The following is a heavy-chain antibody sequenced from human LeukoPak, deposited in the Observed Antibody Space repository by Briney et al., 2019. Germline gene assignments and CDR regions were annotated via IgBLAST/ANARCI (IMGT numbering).Heavy chain of an antibody. CDR3: AKDDIPANGLYDAFDI. Sequence: PGRSLRLSCTASGFTFGDYAMSWVRQAPGKGLEWVGFIRSKAYGGTTEYAASVKGRFTISRDDSKSIAYLQMNSLKTEDTAVYYCAKDDIPANGLYDAFDIWGQGTKVIASS. CDR2: IRSKAYGGTT. J-gene: IGHJ3*02. D-gene: IGHD3/OR15-3a*01. V-gene: IGHV3-49*04. CDR1: GFTFGDYA.